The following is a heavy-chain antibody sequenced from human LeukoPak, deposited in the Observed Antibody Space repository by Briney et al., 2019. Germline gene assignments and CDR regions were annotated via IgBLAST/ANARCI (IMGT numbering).Heavy chain of an antibody. CDR3: ARGFGRHPASLVYYYYMDV. CDR2: IFYSGST. J-gene: IGHJ6*03. Sequence: MSSETLSLTCTVSSGSISTSNYYWGWVRQPPGKALEWIGNIFYSGSTYYSPSLKSRVTISLDTSRNQFSLKLSSVTAADTAVYYCARGFGRHPASLVYYYYMDVWGKGTTVTISS. D-gene: IGHD2-15*01. CDR1: SGSISTSNYY. V-gene: IGHV4-39*07.